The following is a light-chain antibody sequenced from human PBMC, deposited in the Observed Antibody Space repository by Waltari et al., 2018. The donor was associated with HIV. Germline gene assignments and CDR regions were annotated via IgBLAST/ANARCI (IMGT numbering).Light chain of an antibody. Sequence: QSVLTQPPSASGTPGQRVTISCSGSSSNNGSHTVNWYQQLPGTAPQLLIYSNNPRPSGVPDRFSGSKSGTSASLAISGLQSEDEADYYCAVWGDSLNGPVFGGGTKLTVL. CDR2: SNN. V-gene: IGLV1-44*01. CDR1: SSNNGSHT. J-gene: IGLJ2*01. CDR3: AVWGDSLNGPV.